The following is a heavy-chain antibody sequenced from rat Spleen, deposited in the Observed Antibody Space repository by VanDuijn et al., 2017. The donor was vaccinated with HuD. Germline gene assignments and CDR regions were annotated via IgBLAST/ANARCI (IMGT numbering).Heavy chain of an antibody. D-gene: IGHD1-7*01. CDR1: GFSFSKYG. V-gene: IGHV5-19*01. CDR2: ITPSGLTT. CDR3: TSSYYGYTYFDY. J-gene: IGHJ2*01. Sequence: EVQLVESGGGLVLPGRSLKLSCATSGFSFSKYGMQWIRQTPTKGLQWVAAITPSGLTTHYRDSMKGRFTISRDNAKSTLYLQMDSLRSEDTASYYCTSSYYGYTYFDYWGQGVMVTVSS.